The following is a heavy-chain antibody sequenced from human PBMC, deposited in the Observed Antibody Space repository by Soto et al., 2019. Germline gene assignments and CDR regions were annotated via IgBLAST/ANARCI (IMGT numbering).Heavy chain of an antibody. CDR1: WNPFPNSD. V-gene: IGHV1-46*01. Sequence: ASVEVAWKASWNPFPNSDIYGVRHAPGQELEWRGIINPSGATTGYTPKFQGRLTMTRETSTNTGYMELSSLTSEDTAVYYCARDLHGRVAEGTYTCHYGMDVWGQGTPVTVSS. CDR3: ARDLHGRVAEGTYTCHYGMDV. CDR2: INPSGATT. J-gene: IGHJ6*01. D-gene: IGHD3-16*01.